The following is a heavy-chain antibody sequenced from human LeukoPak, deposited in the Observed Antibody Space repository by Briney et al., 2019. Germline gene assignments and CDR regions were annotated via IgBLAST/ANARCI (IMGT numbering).Heavy chain of an antibody. CDR2: IYSGGDT. V-gene: IGHV3-66*01. CDR3: ARDPDA. CDR1: GFTVSNIY. Sequence: GGSLRLSCAASGFTVSNIYMNWVRQAPGKGLEWVSVIYSGGDTYYADSVKGRFTLSRDNSKNTLYLQMNSLRAEDTAVYYCARDPDAWGQGTLVTVSS. J-gene: IGHJ5*02.